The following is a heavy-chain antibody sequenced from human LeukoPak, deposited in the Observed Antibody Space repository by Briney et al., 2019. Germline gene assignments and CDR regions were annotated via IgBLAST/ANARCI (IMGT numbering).Heavy chain of an antibody. CDR2: IYYSGST. D-gene: IGHD2-15*01. J-gene: IGHJ4*02. CDR1: GGSISNSSYY. Sequence: PSETLSLTCTVSGGSISNSSYYWGWIRQPPGKGLEWIGSIYYSGSTYYNPSLKSRVTISVDTSKSQFSLRLSSVTAADTAVYYCAREDRYCNGGSCYSWGQGTLVTVSS. CDR3: AREDRYCNGGSCYS. V-gene: IGHV4-39*02.